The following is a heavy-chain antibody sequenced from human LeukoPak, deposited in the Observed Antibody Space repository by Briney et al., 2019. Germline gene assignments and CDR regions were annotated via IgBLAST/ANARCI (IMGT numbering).Heavy chain of an antibody. D-gene: IGHD2-15*01. Sequence: SETLSLTCTVSGGSISSSSYYWGWIRQPPGKGLEWIGSIYYSGSTYYNPPLKSRVTISVDTSKNQFSLKLSSVTAADTAVYYCARDIVVVVAATRGSYYYGMDVWGQGTTVTVSS. V-gene: IGHV4-39*01. CDR3: ARDIVVVVAATRGSYYYGMDV. CDR1: GGSISSSSYY. J-gene: IGHJ6*02. CDR2: IYYSGST.